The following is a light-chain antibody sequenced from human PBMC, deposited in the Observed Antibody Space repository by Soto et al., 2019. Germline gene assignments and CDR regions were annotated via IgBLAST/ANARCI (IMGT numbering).Light chain of an antibody. CDR1: SSNIGTSS. J-gene: IGLJ1*01. Sequence: QSVLTQPHSASGTPGQRVTISCSGSSSNIGTSSVHWFQQLPGMAPKLLISTTDQRPSGVPERFSGSKSGTSASLAISGLQSEDEADYYCAAWDDSLNGHVFGTGTKVTVL. CDR2: TTD. CDR3: AAWDDSLNGHV. V-gene: IGLV1-44*01.